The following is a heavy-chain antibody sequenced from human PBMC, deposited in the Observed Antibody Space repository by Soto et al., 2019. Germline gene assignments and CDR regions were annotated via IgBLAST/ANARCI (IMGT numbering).Heavy chain of an antibody. V-gene: IGHV3-30*03. D-gene: IGHD1-26*01. Sequence: QVQLAESGGGVVQPGTSLRLSCAASGFTFSSHAMHWVRQAPGKGLEWVALISSDGSNEYYIDSVKGLFTISRDNSKNSMSLQMNSLRAEDTAVYYCARDHEGSGTYFDYWGQGTLVTVSS. CDR1: GFTFSSHA. CDR3: ARDHEGSGTYFDY. CDR2: ISSDGSNE. J-gene: IGHJ4*02.